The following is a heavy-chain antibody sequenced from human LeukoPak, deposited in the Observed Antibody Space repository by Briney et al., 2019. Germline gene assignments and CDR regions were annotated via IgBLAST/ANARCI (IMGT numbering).Heavy chain of an antibody. V-gene: IGHV4-39*01. Sequence: KPSETLSLTCAVSGGSITSSSYYWGWIRQPPGKGLEWIGSMYYSGSTYYNPSLKSRVAISADTSKNQFSLKLSSVTAADTAVYYCARHEWRSPFDYWGQGTLVTVSS. CDR2: MYYSGST. CDR3: ARHEWRSPFDY. D-gene: IGHD2-8*01. CDR1: GGSITSSSYY. J-gene: IGHJ4*02.